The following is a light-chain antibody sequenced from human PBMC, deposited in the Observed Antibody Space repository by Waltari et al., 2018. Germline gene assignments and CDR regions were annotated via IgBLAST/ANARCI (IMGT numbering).Light chain of an antibody. CDR2: HTT. J-gene: IGLJ3*02. Sequence: QAVVTQEPSLTVSPGGTVTLTCGSSTGAVTSGHYPYWFKQKPGQAPRPLIYHTTTKHSGTPARVAGSLLGGKAALTLSGAQPEDEAEYYCLLSYSGSRWVFGGGTRLTVL. V-gene: IGLV7-46*01. CDR3: LLSYSGSRWV. CDR1: TGAVTSGHY.